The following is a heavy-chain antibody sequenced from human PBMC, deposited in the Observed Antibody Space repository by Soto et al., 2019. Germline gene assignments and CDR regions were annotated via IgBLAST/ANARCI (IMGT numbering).Heavy chain of an antibody. V-gene: IGHV4-34*01. Sequence: SETLSLTCAVYGGSFSGYYWSWIRQPPGKGLEWIGEINHSGSTNYNPSLKSRVTISVDTSKNQFSLKLSSVTAADTAVYYCARLPQWLEFQYFDYWGQGTLVTVSS. CDR3: ARLPQWLEFQYFDY. CDR1: GGSFSGYY. CDR2: INHSGST. J-gene: IGHJ4*02. D-gene: IGHD6-19*01.